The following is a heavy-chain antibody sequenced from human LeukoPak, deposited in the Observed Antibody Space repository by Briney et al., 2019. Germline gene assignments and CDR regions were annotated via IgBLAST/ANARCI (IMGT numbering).Heavy chain of an antibody. V-gene: IGHV3-21*01. D-gene: IGHD2-15*01. Sequence: GGSLRLSCAASGFTFSSYSMNWVRRAPGKGLEWVSSISSSSSYIYYADSVKGRFTISRDNAKNSLYLQMNSLRAEDTAVYYCARDGLGSRYYFDYWGQGTLVTVSS. CDR2: ISSSSSYI. CDR1: GFTFSSYS. CDR3: ARDGLGSRYYFDY. J-gene: IGHJ4*02.